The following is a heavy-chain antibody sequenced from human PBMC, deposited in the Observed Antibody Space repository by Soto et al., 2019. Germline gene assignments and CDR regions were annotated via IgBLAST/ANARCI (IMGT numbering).Heavy chain of an antibody. CDR1: GYTFTGYY. CDR3: ARVKYSGYDFGSAFFDY. J-gene: IGHJ4*02. CDR2: INPNSGGT. Sequence: GASVKVSCKASGYTFTGYYMHWVRQAPGQELEWMGWINPNSGGTNYARKFQGWVTMTRDTSISTAYMELSRLRSDDTAVYYCARVKYSGYDFGSAFFDYWGQGTLVTVSS. D-gene: IGHD5-12*01. V-gene: IGHV1-2*04.